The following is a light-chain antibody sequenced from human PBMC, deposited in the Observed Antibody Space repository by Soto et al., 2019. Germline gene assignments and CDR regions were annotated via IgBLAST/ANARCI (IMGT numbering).Light chain of an antibody. CDR2: EGS. Sequence: QSALTQPASVSGSPGQSITISCTGTSSDVGSYNLVSWYQQHPGKAPKLIIYEGSYRPSGISNRFSGSKSGNTASLTVSGLQPEDEAYYYCCSFAGSSTWVFGGGTRLTVL. CDR3: CSFAGSSTWV. CDR1: SSDVGSYNL. V-gene: IGLV2-23*01. J-gene: IGLJ3*02.